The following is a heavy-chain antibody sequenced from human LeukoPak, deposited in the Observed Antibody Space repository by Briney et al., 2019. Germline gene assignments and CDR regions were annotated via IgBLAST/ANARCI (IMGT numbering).Heavy chain of an antibody. CDR1: GCTFSSYA. J-gene: IGHJ5*02. CDR2: ISGSGGST. Sequence: GGSLRLSCAASGCTFSSYAMSWVRQAPGKGLEWVSAISGSGGSTYYADSVKGRFTISRDNSKNTLYLQMNSLRAEDTAVYYCAKVCSSSWSPNWFDPWGQGTLVTVSS. D-gene: IGHD6-13*01. V-gene: IGHV3-23*01. CDR3: AKVCSSSWSPNWFDP.